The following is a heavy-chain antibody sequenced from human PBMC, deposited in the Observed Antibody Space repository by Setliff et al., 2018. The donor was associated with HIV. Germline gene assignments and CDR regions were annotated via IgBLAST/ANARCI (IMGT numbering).Heavy chain of an antibody. V-gene: IGHV4-39*01. CDR3: ARPADCSSTSCYLWYFDL. Sequence: SETLSLTCTVSGGSISSSSYFWGWIRQPPGKGLEWIGSIYYSGSTYYNPSRKSRVTISVDTSKNQFSLKLSSVTAADTAVYYCARPADCSSTSCYLWYFDLWSRGTLVTVSS. CDR1: GGSISSSSYF. J-gene: IGHJ2*01. D-gene: IGHD2-2*01. CDR2: IYYSGST.